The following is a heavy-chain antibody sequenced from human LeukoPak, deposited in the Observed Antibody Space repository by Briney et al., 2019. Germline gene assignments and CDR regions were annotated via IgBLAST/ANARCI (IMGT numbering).Heavy chain of an antibody. CDR2: IYPGDSDT. Sequence: GESLKISCKGSGYSFTSYWIGWVRQMPGKGLEWMGIIYPGDSDTSYSPSFPGQVSISADKSITTAYLQWSSLKASDTAMYYCARFKRHHYDSSGYSLDYWGQGTLVTVSS. D-gene: IGHD3-22*01. CDR1: GYSFTSYW. J-gene: IGHJ4*02. V-gene: IGHV5-51*01. CDR3: ARFKRHHYDSSGYSLDY.